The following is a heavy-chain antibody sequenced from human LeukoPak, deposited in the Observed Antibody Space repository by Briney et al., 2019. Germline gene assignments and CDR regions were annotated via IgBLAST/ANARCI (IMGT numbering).Heavy chain of an antibody. J-gene: IGHJ4*02. V-gene: IGHV4-4*02. CDR2: IYHSGST. CDR3: ARERFGELYYFDY. D-gene: IGHD3-10*01. Sequence: SETLSLTCAVSGGSISSSHWWSWVRQPPGKGLEWIGEIYHSGSTNYNPSLKSRVTISVDKSKNQFSLKLSSVTAADTAVYYCARERFGELYYFDYWGQGTLVTVSS. CDR1: GGSISSSHW.